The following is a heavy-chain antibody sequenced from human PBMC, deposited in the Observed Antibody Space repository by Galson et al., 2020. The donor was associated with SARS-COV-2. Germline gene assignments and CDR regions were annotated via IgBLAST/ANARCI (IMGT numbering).Heavy chain of an antibody. CDR1: GFPFNIHA. CDR3: ATGGTVITLGDS. J-gene: IGHJ4*02. CDR2: ISYDETNK. Sequence: GKSLQISCAASGFPFNIHAMHWVRQTPGKGLEWVAVISYDETNKSYADSVKGRFTISRDNSKNTLYLHMNSLRPEDTAVYYCATGGTVITLGDSWGQGTLVTVSS. V-gene: IGHV3-30*04. D-gene: IGHD3-16*01.